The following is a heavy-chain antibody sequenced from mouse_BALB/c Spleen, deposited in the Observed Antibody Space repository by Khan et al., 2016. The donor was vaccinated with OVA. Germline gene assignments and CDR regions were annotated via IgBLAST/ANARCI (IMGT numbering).Heavy chain of an antibody. CDR3: ARDYWFAY. Sequence: VQLKQSGGGLVKPGGSLKLSCAASGFTFSNYAMSWVRQSPEKRLEWVASISSGDSTYYPDSVKGRFTISRDNARNILYLQMSSLRSEDTVMYYCARDYWFAYWGQGTLGTVAA. V-gene: IGHV5-6-5*01. CDR1: GFTFSNYA. CDR2: ISSGDST. J-gene: IGHJ3*01.